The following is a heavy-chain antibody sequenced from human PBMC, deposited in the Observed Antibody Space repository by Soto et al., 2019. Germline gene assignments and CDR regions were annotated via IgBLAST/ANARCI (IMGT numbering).Heavy chain of an antibody. D-gene: IGHD4-17*01. V-gene: IGHV3-23*01. CDR3: AKDPDYGDYVGTFDY. CDR2: FSGSGGRT. Sequence: EVQLLESGGGLVQPGGSLRLSCAASGFTFSSYAMSWVGQAPGKGLEWVSAFSGSGGRTYYADSVKGRFTISGDNSKNTLYLQMNSLRAEDTAVYYCAKDPDYGDYVGTFDYWGQGTLVTVSS. CDR1: GFTFSSYA. J-gene: IGHJ4*02.